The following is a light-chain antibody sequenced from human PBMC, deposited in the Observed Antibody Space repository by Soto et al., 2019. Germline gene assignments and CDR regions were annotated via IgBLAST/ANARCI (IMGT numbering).Light chain of an antibody. CDR2: EGS. CDR1: SSDVGSYNL. V-gene: IGLV2-23*01. Sequence: QSALTQPASVSGSPGQSITISCTGTSSDVGSYNLVSWYQQHPGKAPKLMIYEGSKRPSGVSNRFSGSKSGNTASLTISGLQGEDEADYYCCSYAGRMVFGGGTKLTVL. CDR3: CSYAGRMV. J-gene: IGLJ2*01.